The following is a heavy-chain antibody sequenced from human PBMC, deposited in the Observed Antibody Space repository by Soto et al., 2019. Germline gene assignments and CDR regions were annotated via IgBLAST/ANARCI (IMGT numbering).Heavy chain of an antibody. Sequence: QVQLQQWGAGLLKPSETLSLTCAVYGGSFSGYYWSWIRQPPGKGLEWIGEINHSGSTNYNPSLKRRVTISVDTSKNQFSLKLSSVTAADTAVYYCARELVGTSPAPKTLDAGVIDYWGQGTLVTVSS. D-gene: IGHD2-2*01. CDR2: INHSGST. CDR3: ARELVGTSPAPKTLDAGVIDY. J-gene: IGHJ4*02. CDR1: GGSFSGYY. V-gene: IGHV4-34*01.